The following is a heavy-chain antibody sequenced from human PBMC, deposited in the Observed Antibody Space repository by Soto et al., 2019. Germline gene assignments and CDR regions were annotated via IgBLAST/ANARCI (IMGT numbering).Heavy chain of an antibody. CDR3: ARSQSPNSVLRYFDWSYSARYYYYMDV. CDR1: GGSISSYY. V-gene: IGHV4-59*08. CDR2: IYYSGST. Sequence: SETLSLTCTVSGGSISSYYWSWIRQPPGKGLEWIGYIYYSGSTNYNPSLKSRVTISVDTSKNQFSLKLSSVTAADTAVYYCARSQSPNSVLRYFDWSYSARYYYYMDVWGKGTTVTVSS. J-gene: IGHJ6*03. D-gene: IGHD3-9*01.